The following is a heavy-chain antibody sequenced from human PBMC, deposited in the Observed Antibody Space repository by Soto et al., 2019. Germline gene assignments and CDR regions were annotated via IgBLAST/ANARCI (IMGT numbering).Heavy chain of an antibody. CDR3: ARAQLPPECSSASCYVDY. V-gene: IGHV3-7*01. J-gene: IGHJ4*02. CDR1: GFTFSSYW. Sequence: EVQLVESGRGLVQPGGSLRVSCAASGFTFSSYWMTWVRQVPGKGLEWVANIKRDGSEKYYVDSVRGRFTISRDNAQDSRYLQMNSLRAEDTAVYYCARAQLPPECSSASCYVDYWGQGALVTVSS. CDR2: IKRDGSEK. D-gene: IGHD2-2*01.